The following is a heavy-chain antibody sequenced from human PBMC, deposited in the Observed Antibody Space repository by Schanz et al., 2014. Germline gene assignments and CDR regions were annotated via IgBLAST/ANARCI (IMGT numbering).Heavy chain of an antibody. V-gene: IGHV3-74*01. CDR1: GFNFGFEW. CDR2: ITAAHDGTIA. D-gene: IGHD3-16*01. J-gene: IGHJ3*01. CDR3: ARDAPDDLNAFDV. Sequence: DVQVVESGGDLVQPGGSLRLSCAASGFNFGFEWMHWARQRPGKGLEWVSRITAAHDGTIADYADSVKGRFTVSRDDARNTLYLQMDSLRVEDTAVYFCARDAPDDLNAFDVWGRGTLVTVSS.